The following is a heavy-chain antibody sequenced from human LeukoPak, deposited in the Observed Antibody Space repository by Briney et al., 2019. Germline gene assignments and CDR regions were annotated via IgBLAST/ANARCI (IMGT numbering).Heavy chain of an antibody. Sequence: GGSLRLSCTGSGFTFSNYAMTWVRQAPGKGLEWVSSISGTGGRTYSADSVKGRFTISRDNSKNTLYLQMKNLRVEHTAVYYCAKGLHGGVGYGVDVWGQGTTVPVSS. V-gene: IGHV3-23*01. D-gene: IGHD3-16*01. CDR1: GFTFSNYA. CDR2: ISGTGGRT. J-gene: IGHJ6*02. CDR3: AKGLHGGVGYGVDV.